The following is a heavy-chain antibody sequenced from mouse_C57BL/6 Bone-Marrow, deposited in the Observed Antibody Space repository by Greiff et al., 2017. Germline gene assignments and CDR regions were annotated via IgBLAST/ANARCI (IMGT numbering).Heavy chain of an antibody. CDR1: GYTFTDYN. CDR2: INPNNGGT. Sequence: VQLKESGPELVKPGASVKIPCKASGYTFTDYNMDWVKQSHGKSLEWIGDINPNNGGTIYNQKFKGKATLTVDKSSSTAYMELRSLTSEDTAVYYCARDYYGSGGFAYWGQGTLVTVSA. D-gene: IGHD1-1*01. J-gene: IGHJ3*01. V-gene: IGHV1-18*01. CDR3: ARDYYGSGGFAY.